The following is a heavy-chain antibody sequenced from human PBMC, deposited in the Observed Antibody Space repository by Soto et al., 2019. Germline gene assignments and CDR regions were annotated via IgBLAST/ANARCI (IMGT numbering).Heavy chain of an antibody. Sequence: GGTLRLSCAASGFTFTRYSMNWVRQAPGKGLEWVSSISNTTNYIYYGDSMKGRFTISRDNAKNSLYLEMNSLRAEDTAVYYCARESEDLTSNFDYWGQGTLVTVSS. CDR1: GFTFTRYS. CDR3: ARESEDLTSNFDY. CDR2: ISNTTNYI. V-gene: IGHV3-21*06. J-gene: IGHJ4*02.